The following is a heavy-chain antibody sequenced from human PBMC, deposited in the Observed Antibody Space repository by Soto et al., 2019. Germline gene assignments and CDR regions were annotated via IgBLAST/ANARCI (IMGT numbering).Heavy chain of an antibody. CDR1: GGTFSSYA. J-gene: IGHJ6*02. V-gene: IGHV1-69*13. CDR2: IIPIFGTA. D-gene: IGHD3-9*01. Sequence: ASVKVSCKASGGTFSSYAISWVRQAPGQGLEWMGGIIPIFGTANYAQKFQGRVTITADESTSTAYMELSSLRSEDTAVYYCARVSYYDILTGYFSYYYYYGMDVWGQGTTVTSP. CDR3: ARVSYYDILTGYFSYYYYYGMDV.